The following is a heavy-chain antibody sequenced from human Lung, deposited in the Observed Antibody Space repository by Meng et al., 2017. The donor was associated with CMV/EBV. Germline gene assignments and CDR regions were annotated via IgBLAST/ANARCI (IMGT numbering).Heavy chain of an antibody. CDR1: GFTFSTYA. CDR3: AKRLPYCGMDV. CDR2: INSGSRGTI. J-gene: IGHJ6*01. Sequence: GESLKISCATSGFTFSTYAMNWVRQAPGKGLEWVSTINSGSRGTIFYANSVRGRFTISRDDSRNTLYLQMISLRAEDTAIYYCAKRLPYCGMDVWGQGTPVTVSS. D-gene: IGHD2-15*01. V-gene: IGHV3-23*01.